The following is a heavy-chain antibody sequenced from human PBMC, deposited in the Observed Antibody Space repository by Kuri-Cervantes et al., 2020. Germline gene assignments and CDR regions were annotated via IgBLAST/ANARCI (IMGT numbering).Heavy chain of an antibody. J-gene: IGHJ4*02. D-gene: IGHD3-10*01. CDR1: GGSISSYY. Sequence: SETLSLTCTVSGGSISSYYWSWIRQPPGKGLEWIGYIYHSGSTYYNPSLKSRVTISVDRSKNQFSLKLSSVTAADTAVYYCARDDGWGGLHWGQGTLVTVSS. CDR3: ARDDGWGGLH. CDR2: IYHSGST. V-gene: IGHV4-59*12.